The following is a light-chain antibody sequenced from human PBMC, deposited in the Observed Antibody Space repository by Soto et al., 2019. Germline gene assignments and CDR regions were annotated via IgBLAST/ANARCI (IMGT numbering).Light chain of an antibody. CDR3: QQRSNWPPYT. J-gene: IGKJ2*01. CDR1: QSVSSY. V-gene: IGKV3-11*01. Sequence: EIVLPQSPATLSLSPGERATLSCRASQSVSSYLAWYQQKPGQAPRLLIYDASNRATGIPARFSGSGSGTDFTLTISSLEPEDFAVYYCQQRSNWPPYTFGQGTELEIK. CDR2: DAS.